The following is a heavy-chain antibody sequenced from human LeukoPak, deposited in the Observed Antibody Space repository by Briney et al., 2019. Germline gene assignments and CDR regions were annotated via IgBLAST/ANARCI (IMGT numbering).Heavy chain of an antibody. CDR3: ARLPAVTTEPFDY. CDR1: GYSFTSYW. Sequence: GEALKISCKGSGYSFTSYWIGWVRQMPGKGLELMGIIYPGDSDTRYSPSFQGQVTISADKSISTAYLQWSSLKASDTAMYYCARLPAVTTEPFDYWGQGTLVTVSS. CDR2: IYPGDSDT. D-gene: IGHD4-17*01. V-gene: IGHV5-51*01. J-gene: IGHJ4*02.